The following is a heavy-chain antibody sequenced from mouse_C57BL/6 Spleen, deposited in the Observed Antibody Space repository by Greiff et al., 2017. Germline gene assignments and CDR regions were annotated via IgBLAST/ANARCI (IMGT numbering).Heavy chain of an antibody. Sequence: QVQLQQPGTELVKPGASVKLSCKASGYSFTSYWMHWVKQRPGQGLEWIGNINPSNGGTNYNETFKSKATLTVDKSSSTAYMQLSSRTSEDSAVNYCARGGGAYYFDYWGQGTTLTVSS. D-gene: IGHD1-1*02. CDR1: GYSFTSYW. V-gene: IGHV1-53*01. J-gene: IGHJ2*01. CDR2: INPSNGGT. CDR3: ARGGGAYYFDY.